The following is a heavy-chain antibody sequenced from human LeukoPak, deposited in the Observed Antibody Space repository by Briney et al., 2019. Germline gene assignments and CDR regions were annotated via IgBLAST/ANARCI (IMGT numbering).Heavy chain of an antibody. CDR3: AVQITMIVVVPYFDY. J-gene: IGHJ4*02. V-gene: IGHV3-11*04. CDR1: GLTFSDYY. CDR2: ISGTGTTI. D-gene: IGHD3-22*01. Sequence: GGSLRLSRAASGLTFSDYYMTWIRQAPGKGLEWVSSISGTGTTIYSADSVRGRFTVSRDNARNSLFLHMNSLRAEDTAVYYCAVQITMIVVVPYFDYWGQGTLVTVSS.